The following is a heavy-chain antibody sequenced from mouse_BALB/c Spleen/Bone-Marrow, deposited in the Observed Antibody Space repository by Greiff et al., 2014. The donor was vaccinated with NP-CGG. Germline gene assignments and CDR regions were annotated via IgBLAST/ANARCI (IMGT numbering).Heavy chain of an antibody. CDR2: ISYDGSN. CDR3: ARLDDYDDGYAMDY. D-gene: IGHD2-4*01. CDR1: GYSITSGYY. J-gene: IGHJ4*01. V-gene: IGHV3-6*02. Sequence: DVKLQESGPGLVKPSQSLSLTCSVTGYSITSGYYWNWIRQFPGNKLEWMGYISYDGSNNYNPSLKNRISITRDTSKNQFFLKLNSVTTEDTATYYCARLDDYDDGYAMDYWGQGTSVTVSS.